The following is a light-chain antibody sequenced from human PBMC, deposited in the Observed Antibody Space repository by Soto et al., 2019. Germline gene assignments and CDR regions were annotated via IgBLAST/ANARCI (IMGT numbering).Light chain of an antibody. CDR3: HQYNSYST. J-gene: IGKJ4*01. V-gene: IGKV1-5*03. CDR2: MAS. Sequence: DIQLTQFPSTMSASVGDKVTINCRASESGNRCLAWYHQKPGKAPKLLIYMASTLENGVPSRFRGSGSGTEFTLTISSLQPDDFATYYCHQYNSYSTFGGGTKV. CDR1: ESGNRC.